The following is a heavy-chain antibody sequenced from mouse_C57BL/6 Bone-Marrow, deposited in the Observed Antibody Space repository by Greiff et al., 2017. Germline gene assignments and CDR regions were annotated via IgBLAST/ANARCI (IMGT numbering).Heavy chain of an antibody. D-gene: IGHD1-1*01. CDR3: ALLRYWYFDV. J-gene: IGHJ1*03. V-gene: IGHV1-72*01. Sequence: QVQLQQPGAELVKPGASVKLSCKASGYTFTSYWMHWVKQRPGRGLEWIGRIDPNSGGTKYNEKFKSKATLTVDKPSSTAYMQLISLTSEDSAVYYCALLRYWYFDVWGTGTTVTVSS. CDR2: IDPNSGGT. CDR1: GYTFTSYW.